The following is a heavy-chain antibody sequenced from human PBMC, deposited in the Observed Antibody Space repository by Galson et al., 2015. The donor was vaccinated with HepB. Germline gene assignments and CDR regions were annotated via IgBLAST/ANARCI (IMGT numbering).Heavy chain of an antibody. Sequence: SVKVSCKASGDTFSSYAFSWVRQAPGQGLEWMGGIIPVFGTSNYAQKFQDRVTITADESTSTAYMELSSLRSEDTAVYYCAVHYFDRSGYFHWGQGTLVTVSS. CDR1: GDTFSSYA. CDR2: IIPVFGTS. J-gene: IGHJ4*02. D-gene: IGHD3-22*01. V-gene: IGHV1-69*13. CDR3: AVHYFDRSGYFH.